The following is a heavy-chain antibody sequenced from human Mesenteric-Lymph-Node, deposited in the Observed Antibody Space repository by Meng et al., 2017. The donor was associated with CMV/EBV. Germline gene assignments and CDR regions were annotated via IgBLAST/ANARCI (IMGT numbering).Heavy chain of an antibody. CDR1: NYTFMNYG. Sequence: ASAKVSCKAFNYTFMNYGFTWVRQAPGLGPEWMGWISGYRGDTHYAQKFQGRVTMTTDKSTATAYMELRSLTYDDTAVYYCARARPGRVSPSCYICPLDVWGQGTTVTVSS. CDR2: ISGYRGDT. V-gene: IGHV1-18*04. J-gene: IGHJ6*02. CDR3: ARARPGRVSPSCYICPLDV. D-gene: IGHD2-2*02.